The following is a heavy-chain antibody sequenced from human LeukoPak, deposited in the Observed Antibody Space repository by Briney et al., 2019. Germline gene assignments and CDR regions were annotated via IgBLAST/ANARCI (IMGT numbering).Heavy chain of an antibody. CDR3: ARAPGGYCSSTSCYLFDY. CDR2: IYYSGST. CDR1: GGSFSSYY. V-gene: IGHV4-59*01. D-gene: IGHD2-2*01. J-gene: IGHJ4*02. Sequence: PSETLSLTCAVYGGSFSSYYWSWIRQPPGKGLEWIGYIYYSGSTNYNPSLKSRVTISVDTSKNKFSLKLSSVTAADTAVYYCARAPGGYCSSTSCYLFDYWGQGTLVTVSS.